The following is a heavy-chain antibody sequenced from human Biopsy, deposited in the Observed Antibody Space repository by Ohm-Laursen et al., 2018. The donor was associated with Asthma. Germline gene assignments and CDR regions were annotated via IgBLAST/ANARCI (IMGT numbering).Heavy chain of an antibody. CDR2: ICSGGGT. D-gene: IGHD4-23*01. CDR3: ARAYGGSFFSGSFDI. Sequence: SLRLSCSASGFTVSTNGMSWVRQPPGKGLEWVSVICSGGGTYYADSVQGRVTISRDNSKNTLSLQMNSLRAEDTAVYYCARAYGGSFFSGSFDIWGQGTMVTVSS. J-gene: IGHJ3*02. V-gene: IGHV3-53*01. CDR1: GFTVSTNG.